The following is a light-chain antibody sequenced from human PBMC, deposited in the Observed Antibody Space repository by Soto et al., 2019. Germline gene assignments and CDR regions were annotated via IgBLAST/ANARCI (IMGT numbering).Light chain of an antibody. V-gene: IGKV1-5*03. CDR1: QSINYW. CDR3: QQSQSYPYT. CDR2: KAS. Sequence: GDRVTVTCRASQSINYWLAWYQQKPGKAPKLLIYKASTLQSGVPSRFSGSGSGTEFTLTVSSLQPDDFATYYCQQSQSYPYTFGQGTKLEIK. J-gene: IGKJ2*01.